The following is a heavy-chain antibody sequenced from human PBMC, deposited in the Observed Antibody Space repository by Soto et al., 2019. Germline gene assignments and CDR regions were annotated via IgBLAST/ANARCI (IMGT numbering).Heavy chain of an antibody. V-gene: IGHV2-5*02. CDR3: AHSGIAVAGPEFDY. D-gene: IGHD6-19*01. CDR2: IYWDDDK. Sequence: QITLKESGPTLVKPTQTLTLTCTFSGFSLSTSGVGVGWIRQPPGKALEWLALIYWDDDKRYSPSLKSRLTTXKXTXXNQVVLTMTNMDPVDTATYYCAHSGIAVAGPEFDYWGQGTLVTVSS. J-gene: IGHJ4*02. CDR1: GFSLSTSGVG.